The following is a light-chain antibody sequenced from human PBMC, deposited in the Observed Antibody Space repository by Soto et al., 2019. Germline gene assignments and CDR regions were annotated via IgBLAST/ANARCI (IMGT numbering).Light chain of an antibody. CDR1: SSNIGSNT. J-gene: IGLJ2*01. Sequence: QSVLTQPPSASGTPGQRVSISCSGSSSNIGSNTVNCYQQVPGTAPQLLMYSDNQRPSGVPDRISGSKSGTTASLAISGLQSEEEADYYCAVWDDSLNGVVFGGGTKLTVL. V-gene: IGLV1-44*01. CDR3: AVWDDSLNGVV. CDR2: SDN.